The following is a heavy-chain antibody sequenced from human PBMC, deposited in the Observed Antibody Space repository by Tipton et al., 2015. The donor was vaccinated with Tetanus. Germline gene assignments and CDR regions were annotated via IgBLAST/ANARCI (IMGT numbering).Heavy chain of an antibody. V-gene: IGHV1-8*01. CDR1: GYTFITYD. CDR3: ARGRASLGF. CDR2: MSPNSGNT. Sequence: QLVQSGAEVKKPGASVKVSCKTSGYTFITYDINWVRQAPGQGLEWMGWMSPNSGNTGYAQKFQGRVTMTRDTSIRTAYMEVTSLRSEDTAVYYCARGRASLGFWGQGTLVTVSS. J-gene: IGHJ4*02.